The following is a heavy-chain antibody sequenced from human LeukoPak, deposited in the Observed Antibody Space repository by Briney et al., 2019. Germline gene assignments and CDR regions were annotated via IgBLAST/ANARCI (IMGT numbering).Heavy chain of an antibody. Sequence: ASVKVSCKASGYTFTSYYINWVRQATGQGLEWMGWMNPNSGNTGYAQEFQGRVTMTRNTSISTAYMELSSLRSEDTAVYYCARARRYCSSTSCYRSWFDPWGQGTLVTVSS. CDR3: ARARRYCSSTSCYRSWFDP. D-gene: IGHD2-2*01. CDR1: GYTFTSYY. J-gene: IGHJ5*02. CDR2: MNPNSGNT. V-gene: IGHV1-8*01.